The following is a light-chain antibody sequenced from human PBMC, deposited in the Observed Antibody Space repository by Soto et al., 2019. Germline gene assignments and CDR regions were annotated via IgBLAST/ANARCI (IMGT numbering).Light chain of an antibody. J-gene: IGLJ2*01. Sequence: QSALTQPASGSGSPGQSITIACTGTSSDFGAYNYVSWYQQHPGKAPKVMIYEVSNRPSGVSNRFSGSKSGNTASLTISGLQAEDEADYYCISYISSSTLVVFGGGTKLTVL. CDR2: EVS. CDR1: SSDFGAYNY. CDR3: ISYISSSTLVV. V-gene: IGLV2-14*01.